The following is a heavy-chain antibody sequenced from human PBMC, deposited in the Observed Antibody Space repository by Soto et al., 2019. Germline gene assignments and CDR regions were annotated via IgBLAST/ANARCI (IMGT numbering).Heavy chain of an antibody. CDR1: GFTFDDYA. CDR3: AKVRRSRWYRPYFDY. CDR2: ISWNSGSI. J-gene: IGHJ4*02. D-gene: IGHD6-13*01. V-gene: IGHV3-9*01. Sequence: PGGSLRLSCAASGFTFDDYAMHWVRQAPGKGLEWVSGISWNSGSIGYADSVKGRFTTSRDNAKNSLYLQMNSLRAEDTALYYCAKVRRSRWYRPYFDYWGQGTLVTVSS.